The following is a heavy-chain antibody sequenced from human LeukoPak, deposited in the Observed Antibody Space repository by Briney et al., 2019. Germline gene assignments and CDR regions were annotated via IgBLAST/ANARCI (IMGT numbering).Heavy chain of an antibody. CDR1: GFTFTNYW. J-gene: IGHJ4*02. CDR3: ARLREIPVFGVVTKSTSYFDY. V-gene: IGHV3-7*01. Sequence: GGSLRLSCAASGFTFTNYWMSWVRQAPGTGLEWVANIKQEGNEKFHVDSVRGRFTITRDNAKNSLYLQMNSLRAEDTAVYYCARLREIPVFGVVTKSTSYFDYWGQGTLVTVSS. D-gene: IGHD3-3*01. CDR2: IKQEGNEK.